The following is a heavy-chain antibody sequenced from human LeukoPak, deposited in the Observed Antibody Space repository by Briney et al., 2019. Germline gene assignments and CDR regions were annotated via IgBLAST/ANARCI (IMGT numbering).Heavy chain of an antibody. J-gene: IGHJ5*02. Sequence: SETLSLTCTVSGGSISSSSDYYWGWIRQPPGKGLEWIGSISYSGTTYYNPSLKSRVTIFKDTSKNQFSLKLSSVTAADTAVYYCARLLRRDNWFDPWGQGTLVTVSS. CDR1: GGSISSSSDYY. CDR3: ARLLRRDNWFDP. D-gene: IGHD2/OR15-2a*01. V-gene: IGHV4-39*01. CDR2: ISYSGTT.